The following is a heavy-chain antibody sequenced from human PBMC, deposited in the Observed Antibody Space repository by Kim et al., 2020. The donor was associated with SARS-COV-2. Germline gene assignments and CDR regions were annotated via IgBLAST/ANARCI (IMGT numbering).Heavy chain of an antibody. CDR3: AKDSSKRVLGATRVGYFDY. Sequence: GGSLRLSCAASGFTFSSYAMSWVRQAPGKGLEWVSAISCSGGSTYYADSVKGRFTISRDNSKNTLYLQMNSLRAEDTAVYYCAKDSSKRVLGATRVGYFDYWGQGTLVTVSS. CDR1: GFTFSSYA. J-gene: IGHJ4*02. D-gene: IGHD1-26*01. CDR2: ISCSGGST. V-gene: IGHV3-23*01.